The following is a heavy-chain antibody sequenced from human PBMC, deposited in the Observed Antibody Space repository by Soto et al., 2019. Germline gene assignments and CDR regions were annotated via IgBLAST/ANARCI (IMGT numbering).Heavy chain of an antibody. V-gene: IGHV4-4*02. CDR2: IHHVGNT. J-gene: IGHJ2*01. CDR3: AAGKRDGYIDWYFDL. D-gene: IGHD5-12*01. Sequence: QLQLQESGPGLVKPSGTLSLTCAVSGGSISSSYWWSWVRQPPGMGLEWIGEIHHVGNTNYNPSLKSRVIFSVDKSKNQFSLKLRSVTAADTAVYYCAAGKRDGYIDWYFDLWGRGTLVTVSS. CDR1: GGSISSSYW.